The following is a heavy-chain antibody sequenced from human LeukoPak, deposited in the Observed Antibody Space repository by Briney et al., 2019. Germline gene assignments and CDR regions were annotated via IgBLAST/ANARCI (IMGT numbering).Heavy chain of an antibody. D-gene: IGHD3-10*01. CDR1: SGSFRGFY. CDR2: INHSGST. CDR3: ARAHYGTASPAGGL. V-gene: IGHV4-34*01. Sequence: SETLSLTCADYSGSFRGFYWRWIRQPPGKVLEWIGKINHSGSTNYNPSLKSRLTISMDTSKNQFSLKLSSVTAADTAVYYCARAHYGTASPAGGLWGQGALSPSPQ. J-gene: IGHJ4*02.